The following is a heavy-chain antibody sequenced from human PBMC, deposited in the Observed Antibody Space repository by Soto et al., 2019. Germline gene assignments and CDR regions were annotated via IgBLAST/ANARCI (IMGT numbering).Heavy chain of an antibody. J-gene: IGHJ4*02. CDR3: AMLRKGSLVTA. D-gene: IGHD2-21*02. CDR2: ISSNSDTT. CDR1: GFRFSDHS. V-gene: IGHV3-48*02. Sequence: LVESGGGLVYPGGPLRLSCVASGFRFSDHSMNCVRQAPGKGLQWISYISSNSDTTYYADSAKGRFTASRGNAKNALFLQMNSLRDDDTAIYYCAMLRKGSLVTAWGQGARVTVSS.